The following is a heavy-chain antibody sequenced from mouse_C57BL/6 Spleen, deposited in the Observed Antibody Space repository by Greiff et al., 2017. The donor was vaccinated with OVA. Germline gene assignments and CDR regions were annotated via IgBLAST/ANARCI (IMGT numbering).Heavy chain of an antibody. V-gene: IGHV1-50*01. CDR2: IDPSDSYT. D-gene: IGHD4-1*01. CDR3: ARWLTGRDYAMDY. J-gene: IGHJ4*01. CDR1: GYTFTSYW. Sequence: QVQLKQPGAELVKPGASVKLSCKASGYTFTSYWMQWVKQRPGQGLEWIGEIDPSDSYTNYNQKFKGKATLTVDTSSSTAYMQLSSLTSEDSAVYYCARWLTGRDYAMDYWGQGTSVTVSS.